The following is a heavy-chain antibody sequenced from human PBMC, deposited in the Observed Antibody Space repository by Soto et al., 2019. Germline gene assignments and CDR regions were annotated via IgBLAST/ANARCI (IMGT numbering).Heavy chain of an antibody. CDR1: GFTFSSYA. V-gene: IGHV3-23*01. J-gene: IGHJ4*02. CDR2: ISGSGGST. Sequence: PGGSLRLSCAASGFTFSSYAMSWVRQAPGKGLEWVSAISGSGGSTYYADSVKGRFTISRDNSKNTLYLQMNSLRAEDTAVYYCETHPGGYDTFDYWGQGTLVTVSS. CDR3: ETHPGGYDTFDY. D-gene: IGHD5-12*01.